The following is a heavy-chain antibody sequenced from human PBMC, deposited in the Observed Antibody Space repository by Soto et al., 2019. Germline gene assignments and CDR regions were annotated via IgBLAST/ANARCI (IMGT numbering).Heavy chain of an antibody. D-gene: IGHD6-19*01. J-gene: IGHJ3*02. CDR3: TTDNGIAVAALAFDI. CDR1: GFTFSNAW. V-gene: IGHV3-15*01. CDR2: IKSKTDGGTT. Sequence: EVQLVESGGGLVKPGGSLRLSCAASGFTFSNAWMSWVRQAPGKGLEWVGRIKSKTDGGTTDYAAPVKGRFTISRDDSKNTLYLQMNSLKTEDTAVYYCTTDNGIAVAALAFDIWGQGTMVTVSS.